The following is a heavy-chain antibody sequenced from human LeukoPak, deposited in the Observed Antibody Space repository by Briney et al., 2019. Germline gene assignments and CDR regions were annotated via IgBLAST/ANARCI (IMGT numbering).Heavy chain of an antibody. J-gene: IGHJ4*02. CDR3: AKDIGHYYDSSALGY. V-gene: IGHV3-9*03. CDR2: ISWSSGSI. CDR1: GFTFDDYA. D-gene: IGHD3-22*01. Sequence: PGGSLRLSCAASGFTFDDYAMHWVRQAPGKGLEWVSGISWSSGSIGYADSVKGRFTISRDNDKNSLYLQMNSLRAEDMALYYCAKDIGHYYDSSALGYWGQGTLVTVSS.